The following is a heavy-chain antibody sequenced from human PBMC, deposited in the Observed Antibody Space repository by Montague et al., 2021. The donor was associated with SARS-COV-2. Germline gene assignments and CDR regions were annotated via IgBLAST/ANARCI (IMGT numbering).Heavy chain of an antibody. D-gene: IGHD3-22*01. Sequence: SETLSLTCTVSGGSISSSSYYWGWIRQPRGKGLEWIGSIYYTGXTXYXXXXKXRVTISVDTSKNQFSLKLSSVTAADTAVYYCARDTRIAMLVVVTRYGLDVWGQGTTVTVSS. CDR2: IYYTGXT. CDR3: ARDTRIAMLVVVTRYGLDV. CDR1: GGSISSSSYY. V-gene: IGHV4-39*07. J-gene: IGHJ6*02.